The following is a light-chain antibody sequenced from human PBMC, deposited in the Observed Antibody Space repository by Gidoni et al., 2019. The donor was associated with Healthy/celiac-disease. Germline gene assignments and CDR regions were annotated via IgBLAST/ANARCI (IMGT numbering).Light chain of an antibody. V-gene: IGLV3-21*02. CDR1: NIGSKS. J-gene: IGLJ3*02. CDR3: QVWDSSSYHWV. CDR2: DDS. Sequence: SYVLTQPPSVSVGPGQTARITCGGNNIGSKSVHWYRQKPGRAPVLVVYDDSDRPSGIPARFSGSNSGNTATLTISRVEAGDEADYYCQVWDSSSYHWVFVGGTKLTVL.